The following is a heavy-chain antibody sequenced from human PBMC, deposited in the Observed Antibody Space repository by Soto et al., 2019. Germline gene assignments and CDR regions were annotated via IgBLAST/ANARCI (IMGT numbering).Heavy chain of an antibody. CDR3: ARAPVVEYCSGSYQGY. V-gene: IGHV1-69*02. J-gene: IGHJ4*01. Sequence: QVQLVQSGAEVKKPGSSVKVSCKASGGTFSSYTISWVRQAPGQGLEWMGRIIPILGIANYAQKFQGRVTITADKSTSTAYMELSSLRSEDTAVYYCARAPVVEYCSGSYQGYWGHGTLVTVSS. D-gene: IGHD3-10*01. CDR1: GGTFSSYT. CDR2: IIPILGIA.